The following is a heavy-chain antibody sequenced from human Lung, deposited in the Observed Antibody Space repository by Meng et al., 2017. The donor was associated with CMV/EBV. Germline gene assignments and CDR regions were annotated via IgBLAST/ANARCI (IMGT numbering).Heavy chain of an antibody. CDR3: ARDFSLYRTSGVQ. V-gene: IGHV3-11*05. CDR1: GFTFSDYY. J-gene: IGHJ4*02. D-gene: IGHD2-8*01. CDR2: ISPTTGYT. Sequence: VRLGGFGGGLVKPGGSLRLSFTGSGFTFSDYYMSWIRQAPGKGLEWVSYISPTTGYTEYADSVKGRFTISRDNAKNSLFLQMNSLRSEDTAVYYCARDFSLYRTSGVQWGQGTLVTVSS.